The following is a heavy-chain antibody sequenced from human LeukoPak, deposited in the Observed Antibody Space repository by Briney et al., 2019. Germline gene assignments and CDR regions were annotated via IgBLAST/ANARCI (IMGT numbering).Heavy chain of an antibody. CDR3: ARIAPDRGYCSSTSCDDAFDI. CDR1: GYTFTSYY. J-gene: IGHJ3*02. D-gene: IGHD2-2*01. V-gene: IGHV1-46*01. CDR2: INPTGGST. Sequence: ASVKVSCKASGYTFTSYYMHWVRQAPGQGLEWMGLINPTGGSTGYAQKFQGRVTMTRDMSTSTVYMELSSLRSDDTAVYYCARIAPDRGYCSSTSCDDAFDIWGQGTMVTVSS.